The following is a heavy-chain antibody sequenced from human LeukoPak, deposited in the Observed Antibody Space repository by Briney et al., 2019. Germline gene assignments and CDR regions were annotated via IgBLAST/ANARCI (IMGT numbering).Heavy chain of an antibody. CDR1: GFTFDDYA. V-gene: IGHV3-9*01. J-gene: IGHJ6*02. CDR3: AKDQAPDYYYGMDV. Sequence: PGGSLRLSCAASGFTFDDYAMHWVRHAPGKGLEWVSGISWNSGSIGYADSVKGRFTISRDNAKNSLYLQMNSLRAEDTALYYCAKDQAPDYYYGMDVWGQGTTVTVSS. CDR2: ISWNSGSI.